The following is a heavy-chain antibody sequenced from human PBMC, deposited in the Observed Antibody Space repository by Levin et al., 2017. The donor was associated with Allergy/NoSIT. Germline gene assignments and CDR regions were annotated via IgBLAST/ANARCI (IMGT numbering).Heavy chain of an antibody. Sequence: PGGSLRLSCAASGFTFSSYSMNWVRQAPGKGLEWVSYIIGSSSTIYYADSVKGRFTISRDNAKNSVYLQMDSLRDEDTAVYYCARDHGIVGVMGFDYWGQGTLVTVSS. CDR3: ARDHGIVGVMGFDY. CDR2: IIGSSSTI. J-gene: IGHJ4*02. D-gene: IGHD1-26*01. CDR1: GFTFSSYS. V-gene: IGHV3-48*02.